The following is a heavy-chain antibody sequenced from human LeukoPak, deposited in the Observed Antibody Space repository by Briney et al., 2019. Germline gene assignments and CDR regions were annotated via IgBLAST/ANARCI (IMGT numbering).Heavy chain of an antibody. CDR3: ARGAVAGTGSSHDY. J-gene: IGHJ4*02. CDR2: INPNSGGT. CDR1: GYTFTGYY. V-gene: IGHV1-2*02. D-gene: IGHD6-19*01. Sequence: EASVKVSCKASGYTFTGYYMHWVRQAPGQGLEWMGWINPNSGGTNYAQKFQGRVTMARGTSISTAYMELSRLRSDDTAVYYCARGAVAGTGSSHDYWGQGTPVTVSS.